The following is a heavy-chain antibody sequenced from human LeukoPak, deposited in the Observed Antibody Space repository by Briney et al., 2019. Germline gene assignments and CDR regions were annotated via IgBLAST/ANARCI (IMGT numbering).Heavy chain of an antibody. CDR1: GGSFSAYY. V-gene: IGHV4-34*01. CDR2: INHSGST. Sequence: SETLSLTCAVYGGSFSAYYWSCIRQSPGKGLERIGEINHSGSTNYNPSLKSRVTISVDTSKNQFTLNLSSVTAADTAVYYCARVSGRGDGYNPWGQGNLVTVSS. J-gene: IGHJ5*02. CDR3: ARVSGRGDGYNP. D-gene: IGHD5-24*01.